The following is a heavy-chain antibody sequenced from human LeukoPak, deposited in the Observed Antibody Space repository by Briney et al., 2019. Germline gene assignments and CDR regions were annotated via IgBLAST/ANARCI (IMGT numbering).Heavy chain of an antibody. D-gene: IGHD2/OR15-2a*01. J-gene: IGHJ6*03. V-gene: IGHV4-34*01. CDR2: INHSGST. CDR3: ARRSPFNYYYYYYMDV. Sequence: SETLSLTCAVYGGSFSGYYWSWIRQPPGKGLEWIGEINHSGSTNYNPSLKSRVTISVDTSKNQFSLKLSSVTAADTAVYYCARRSPFNYYYYYYMDVWGKGTTVTVSS. CDR1: GGSFSGYY.